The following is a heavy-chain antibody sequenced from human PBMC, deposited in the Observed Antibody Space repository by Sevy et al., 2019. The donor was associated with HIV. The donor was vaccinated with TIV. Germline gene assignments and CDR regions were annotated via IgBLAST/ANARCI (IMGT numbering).Heavy chain of an antibody. D-gene: IGHD3-3*01. J-gene: IGHJ4*02. CDR2: IWLGGTT. CDR1: GFTVSSNF. V-gene: IGHV3-53*01. CDR3: ARGKHVSDYYGSFDY. Sequence: GGSLRLSCAVSGFTVSSNFMSWVRQAPGKGLERVSVIWLGGTTYYADSVKGRFTISRDNSKNTVYLHMNSLRAEDTAVYYCARGKHVSDYYGSFDYWGQGTLVTVSS.